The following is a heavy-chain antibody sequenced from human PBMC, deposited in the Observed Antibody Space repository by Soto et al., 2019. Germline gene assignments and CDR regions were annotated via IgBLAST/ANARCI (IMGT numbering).Heavy chain of an antibody. CDR1: GYTFTGYF. V-gene: IGHV1-2*02. J-gene: IGHJ5*02. Sequence: ASVKVSCKTSGYTFTGYFIHWVRQAPGQGLEWMAYINPNSGATKYAQKFQGRVTLTRDTSINTAYMEMSMLTSNDTAVYYCARGGGTVLAPLPWGQGTLVTVPQ. CDR2: INPNSGAT. CDR3: ARGGGTVLAPLP. D-gene: IGHD3-10*01.